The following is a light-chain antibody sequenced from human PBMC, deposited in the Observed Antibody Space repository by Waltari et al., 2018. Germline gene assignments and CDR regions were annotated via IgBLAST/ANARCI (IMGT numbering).Light chain of an antibody. CDR1: SSNIGAGYD. CDR2: AYS. Sequence: QSVLTQPPSVSGAPGQTVIISCGRSSSNIGAGYDVLWYQQLPGAAPKLLIYAYSSRPSGVPDRFYGSKSGSSASLAINGLQPEDEADYYCQSYDSALSAVFGGGTQVTVL. V-gene: IGLV1-40*01. CDR3: QSYDSALSAV. J-gene: IGLJ3*02.